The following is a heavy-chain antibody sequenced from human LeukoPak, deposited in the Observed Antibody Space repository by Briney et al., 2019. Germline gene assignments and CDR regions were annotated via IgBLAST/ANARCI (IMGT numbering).Heavy chain of an antibody. D-gene: IGHD3-10*01. CDR3: ATEGKMVRGVYTDY. V-gene: IGHV1-24*01. J-gene: IGHJ4*02. Sequence: GASVKVSCKVSGYTLTELSMHWGRQAPGKGLEWMGRFDPEDGETIYAQKFQGRVTMTADTSTDTVYMELSSLRSEDTAVYYCATEGKMVRGVYTDYWGQGTLVTVSS. CDR1: GYTLTELS. CDR2: FDPEDGET.